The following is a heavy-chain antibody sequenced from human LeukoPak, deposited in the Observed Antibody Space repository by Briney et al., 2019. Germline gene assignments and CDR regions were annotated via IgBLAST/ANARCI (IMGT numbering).Heavy chain of an antibody. CDR2: ISGSGAST. Sequence: GGSLRLSCAASGFTFNGYAMSWVRQAPGKGLEWVSAISGSGASTYYADAVKGRFSISRDNSKNTLYLQMNSLRAEDTAVYYCASARGSNYGSLGDWGQGTLVTVSS. CDR1: GFTFNGYA. J-gene: IGHJ4*02. CDR3: ASARGSNYGSLGD. V-gene: IGHV3-23*01. D-gene: IGHD5-18*01.